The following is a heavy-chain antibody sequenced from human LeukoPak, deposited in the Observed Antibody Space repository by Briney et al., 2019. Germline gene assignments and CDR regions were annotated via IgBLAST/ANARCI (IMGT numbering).Heavy chain of an antibody. J-gene: IGHJ5*02. CDR3: ARTGSSYSSSSGWFDP. CDR2: IFYSGST. V-gene: IGHV4-59*01. CDR1: GGSIISYY. D-gene: IGHD6-6*01. Sequence: SETLSLTCTVSGGSIISYYWSWIRQPPGKGLEWIGYIFYSGSTNYSPSLKSRVTISLYTSKNQFSLKLSSVTAADTAVYYCARTGSSYSSSSGWFDPWGQGTLVTVSS.